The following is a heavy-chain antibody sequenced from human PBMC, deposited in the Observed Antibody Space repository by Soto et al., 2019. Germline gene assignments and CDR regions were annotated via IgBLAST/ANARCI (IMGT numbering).Heavy chain of an antibody. CDR1: GDTFSSYA. CDR3: ARHLAYDFYFDY. J-gene: IGHJ4*02. D-gene: IGHD3-3*01. Sequence: SVKVSCKASGDTFSSYAISWVRQVHGQGLEWMGEIIPMFGTANYAQKFQDRVTLTADESTSAAYMELSSLTSEDTAVYFCARHLAYDFYFDYWGQGTPVTVSS. V-gene: IGHV1-69*13. CDR2: IIPMFGTA.